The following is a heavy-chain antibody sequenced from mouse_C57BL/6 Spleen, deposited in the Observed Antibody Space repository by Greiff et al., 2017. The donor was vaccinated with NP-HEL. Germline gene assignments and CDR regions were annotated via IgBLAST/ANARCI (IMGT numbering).Heavy chain of an antibody. CDR2: ISDGGSYT. V-gene: IGHV5-4*01. CDR1: GFTFSSYA. Sequence: EVQGVESGGGLVKPGGSLKLSCAASGFTFSSYAMSWVRQTPEKRLEWVATISDGGSYTYYPDNVKGRFTISRDNAKNNLYLQMSHLKSEDTAMYYCARDGACAYWGQGTLVTVSA. CDR3: ARDGACAY. J-gene: IGHJ3*01.